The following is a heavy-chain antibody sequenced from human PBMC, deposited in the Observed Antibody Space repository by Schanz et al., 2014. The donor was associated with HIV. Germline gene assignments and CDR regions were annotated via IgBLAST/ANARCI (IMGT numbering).Heavy chain of an antibody. V-gene: IGHV4-31*03. J-gene: IGHJ4*02. CDR3: ARDVPSGGFDY. Sequence: QVQLQESGPGLVKPSQTLSLTCTVSGGSISSGGYYWSWIRQHPGKGLEWIGYIYYSGSTYYNPSLKSRVRISVDPSKNRFSLKLSSVTAADTAVYYCARDVPSGGFDYWGQGTLVTVSS. CDR1: GGSISSGGYY. D-gene: IGHD3-10*01. CDR2: IYYSGST.